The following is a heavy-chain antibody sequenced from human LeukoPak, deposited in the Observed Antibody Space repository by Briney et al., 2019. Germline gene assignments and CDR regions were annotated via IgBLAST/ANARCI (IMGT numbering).Heavy chain of an antibody. CDR1: GFTFSSYA. J-gene: IGHJ4*02. CDR2: ISDSGGST. CDR3: AKDIDLTYYFDY. D-gene: IGHD3-16*01. V-gene: IGHV3-23*01. Sequence: GGSLRLSCAASGFTFSSYAMSWVRQAPGKGLEWVSAISDSGGSTYYADSVKGRFTISRDNSKNTLYLQMNSLRAEDTAVYYCAKDIDLTYYFDYWGQGTLVTVSS.